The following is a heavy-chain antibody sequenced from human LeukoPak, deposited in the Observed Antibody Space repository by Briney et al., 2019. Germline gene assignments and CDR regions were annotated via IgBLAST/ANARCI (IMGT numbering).Heavy chain of an antibody. CDR2: INHSGST. CDR3: ARAKRAAAGGYYFDY. V-gene: IGHV4-34*01. J-gene: IGHJ4*02. D-gene: IGHD6-13*01. Sequence: SETLSLTCAVYGGSFSGYYWSWIRQPPGKGLEWLGEINHSGSTNYNPSLKSRVTISVDTSKNQFSLKLSSVTAADTAVYYCARAKRAAAGGYYFDYWGQGTLVTVSS. CDR1: GGSFSGYY.